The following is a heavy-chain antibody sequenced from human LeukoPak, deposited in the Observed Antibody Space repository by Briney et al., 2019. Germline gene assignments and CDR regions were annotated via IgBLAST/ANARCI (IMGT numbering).Heavy chain of an antibody. D-gene: IGHD6-13*01. CDR1: GGTFSSYA. CDR2: ISAYNGNT. V-gene: IGHV1-18*01. J-gene: IGHJ4*02. CDR3: ARDNDDYSSSWYYFDY. Sequence: GASVKVSCKASGGTFSSYAISWVRQAPGQGLEWMGWISAYNGNTNYAQKLQGRVTMTTDTSTSTAYMELRSLRSDDTAVYYCARDNDDYSSSWYYFDYWGQGTLVTVSS.